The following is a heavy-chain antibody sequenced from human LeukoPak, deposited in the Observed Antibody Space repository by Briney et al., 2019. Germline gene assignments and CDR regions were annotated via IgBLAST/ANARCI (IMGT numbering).Heavy chain of an antibody. CDR2: IYYSGST. J-gene: IGHJ4*02. Sequence: SETLSLTCTVSGGSISSGGYYWSWIRQHPGKGLEWIGYIYYSGSTYYNPSLKSRVTISVDTSKNQFSLKLSSVTAADTAVYYCACHYGGKVAAFDYWGQGTLVTVSS. D-gene: IGHD4-23*01. CDR3: ACHYGGKVAAFDY. CDR1: GGSISSGGYY. V-gene: IGHV4-31*03.